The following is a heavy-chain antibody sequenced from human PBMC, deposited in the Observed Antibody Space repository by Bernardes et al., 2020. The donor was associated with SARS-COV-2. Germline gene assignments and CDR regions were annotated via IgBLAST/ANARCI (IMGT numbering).Heavy chain of an antibody. Sequence: SEPLSLTCAVYGGSFSGYYWSWIRKPPGKGLEWIGEINHSGSTNYNPSLKSRVTISVDTSKNQFSLKLSSVTAADTAVYYCARRPDYYYYGMDVWGQGTTVTVSS. CDR1: GGSFSGYY. J-gene: IGHJ6*02. CDR3: ARRPDYYYYGMDV. CDR2: INHSGST. V-gene: IGHV4-34*01.